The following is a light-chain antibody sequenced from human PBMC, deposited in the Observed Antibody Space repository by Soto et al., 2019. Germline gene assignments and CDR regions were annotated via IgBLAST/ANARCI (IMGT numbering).Light chain of an antibody. V-gene: IGKV3-15*01. CDR1: QSVSSN. CDR2: GAS. Sequence: EIVMTQSPATLSVSPGERATLSCRASQSVSSNLAWYQQKPGQAPRLLIYGASTRATGIPARISGSGSGTEFTLIISSLQSEDFAVYYCQQYNNWPPWTFGPGTKVDIK. CDR3: QQYNNWPPWT. J-gene: IGKJ3*01.